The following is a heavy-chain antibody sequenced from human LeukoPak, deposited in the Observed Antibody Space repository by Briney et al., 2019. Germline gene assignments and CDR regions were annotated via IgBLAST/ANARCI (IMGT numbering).Heavy chain of an antibody. CDR2: INHSGST. J-gene: IGHJ4*02. CDR3: ARQTGSGLFILP. CDR1: GASFSGYY. D-gene: IGHD3/OR15-3a*01. Sequence: PSETLSLTCSVSGASFSGYYYTWIRQPPGKGLEWIGEINHSGSTNYNPSLKSRVTISVDTSKNQFSLRLTSVTAADTAVYYCARQTGSGLFILPGGQGTLVTVSS. V-gene: IGHV4-34*01.